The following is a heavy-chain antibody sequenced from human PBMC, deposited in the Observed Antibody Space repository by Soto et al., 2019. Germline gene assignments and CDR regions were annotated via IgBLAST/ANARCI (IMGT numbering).Heavy chain of an antibody. CDR3: ARDSSSWTDSFDY. J-gene: IGHJ4*02. V-gene: IGHV3-30-3*01. CDR1: GFTFSSYA. Sequence: PGGSLRLSCAASGFTFSSYAMHWLRQAPGKGLEWVAVISYDGSNKYYADSVKGRFTISRDNSKNTLYLQMNSLRAEDTAVYYCARDSSSWTDSFDYWGQGTLVTVSS. D-gene: IGHD6-13*01. CDR2: ISYDGSNK.